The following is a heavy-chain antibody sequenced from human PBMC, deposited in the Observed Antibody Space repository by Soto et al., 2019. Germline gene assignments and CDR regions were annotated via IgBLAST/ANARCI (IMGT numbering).Heavy chain of an antibody. V-gene: IGHV3-30-3*01. Sequence: GSLRLSCAASGFTFSSYAMHWVRQAPGKGLEWVAVISYDGSNKYYADSVKGRFTISRDNSKNTLYLQMNSLRAEDTAVYYCARDANGMDVWGQGTTVTVSS. J-gene: IGHJ6*02. CDR1: GFTFSSYA. CDR2: ISYDGSNK. CDR3: ARDANGMDV.